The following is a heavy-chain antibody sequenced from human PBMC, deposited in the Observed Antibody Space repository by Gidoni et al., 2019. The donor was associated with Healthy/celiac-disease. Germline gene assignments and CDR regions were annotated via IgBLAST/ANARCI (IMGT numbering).Heavy chain of an antibody. V-gene: IGHV3-33*01. D-gene: IGHD3-10*01. J-gene: IGHJ6*03. CDR3: ARDGGYGSGSYWDYDYYYMDV. CDR2: IWYDGSNK. CDR1: GFTFSSYG. Sequence: QVQLVESGGGVVQPGRSLRLSCAASGFTFSSYGMHWVRQAPGKGLEWVAVIWYDGSNKYYADSVKGRFTISRDNSKNTLYLQMNSLRAEDTAVYYCARDGGYGSGSYWDYDYYYMDVWGKGTTVTVSS.